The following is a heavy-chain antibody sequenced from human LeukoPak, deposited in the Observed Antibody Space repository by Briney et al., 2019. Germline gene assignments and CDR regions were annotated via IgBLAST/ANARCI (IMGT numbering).Heavy chain of an antibody. Sequence: GESLKISCKGSGYSFTSYWIGWVRQMPGKGLEWMGIIYPGDSDTRYSPSFQGQATISADRSISTAYLQWSSLKASDTAMYYCARLRSSSWRDPFDYWGQGTLVTVSS. CDR1: GYSFTSYW. CDR2: IYPGDSDT. J-gene: IGHJ4*02. D-gene: IGHD6-13*01. V-gene: IGHV5-51*01. CDR3: ARLRSSSWRDPFDY.